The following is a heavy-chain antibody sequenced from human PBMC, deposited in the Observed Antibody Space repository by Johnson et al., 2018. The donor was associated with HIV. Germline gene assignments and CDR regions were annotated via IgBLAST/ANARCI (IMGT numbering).Heavy chain of an antibody. Sequence: VQLVESGGGLVKPGGSLRLSCAASGFTFSDYYMSWIRKAPGKGLEWVSYISSSGSTIYYADSVKGRFTISRDNAKNSLYLQMNSLRAEDTAVYYCAREDDYYDSSGSPGAFDIWGQGTMVTVSS. CDR3: AREDDYYDSSGSPGAFDI. D-gene: IGHD3-22*01. V-gene: IGHV3-11*04. CDR1: GFTFSDYY. J-gene: IGHJ3*02. CDR2: ISSSGSTI.